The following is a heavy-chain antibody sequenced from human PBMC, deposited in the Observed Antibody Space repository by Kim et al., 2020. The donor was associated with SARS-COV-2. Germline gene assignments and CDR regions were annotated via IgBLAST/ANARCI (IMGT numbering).Heavy chain of an antibody. V-gene: IGHV3-23*01. D-gene: IGHD2-2*03. CDR3: MRGGWGWIWAY. CDR2: IVGSDGTT. J-gene: IGHJ4*02. CDR1: GFTFTGYA. Sequence: GGSLRLSCTTSGFTFTGYAMRWVRQAPGKGLEWVSSIVGSDGTTYYVDSVKGRFTISRDNSKNTLYLQMNSLRADATAVYYCMRGGWGWIWAYGGRGT.